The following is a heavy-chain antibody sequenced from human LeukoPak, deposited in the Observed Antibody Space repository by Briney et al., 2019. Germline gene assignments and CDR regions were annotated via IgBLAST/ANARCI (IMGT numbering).Heavy chain of an antibody. CDR3: ARAVRGAFDY. CDR1: GFTFSSYS. Sequence: GGSLRLSCAASGFTFSSYSMNWVRQAPGKGLEWVSYISSSSSTIYYADSVKGRFTISRDNAKNSLYLQMNSLRAEDTAVYYCARAVRGAFDYWGQGTLVTVSS. J-gene: IGHJ4*02. V-gene: IGHV3-48*01. CDR2: ISSSSSTI. D-gene: IGHD3-16*01.